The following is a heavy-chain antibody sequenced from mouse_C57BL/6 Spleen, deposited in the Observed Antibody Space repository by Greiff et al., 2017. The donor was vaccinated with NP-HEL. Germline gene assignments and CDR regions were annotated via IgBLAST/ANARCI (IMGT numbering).Heavy chain of an antibody. D-gene: IGHD1-1*01. J-gene: IGHJ4*01. CDR2: IYPRDGST. Sequence: QVQLQQSGPELVKPGASVKLSCKASGYTFTSYDINWVKQRPGQGLEWIGWIYPRDGSTKYNETFKGKATLTVDTSSSTAYIELHSLTSEDSAVYFCASPHYYGSSYYAMDYWGQGTSVTVSS. CDR3: ASPHYYGSSYYAMDY. CDR1: GYTFTSYD. V-gene: IGHV1-85*01.